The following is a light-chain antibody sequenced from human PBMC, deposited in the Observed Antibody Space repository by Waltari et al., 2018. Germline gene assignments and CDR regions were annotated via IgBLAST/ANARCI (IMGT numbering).Light chain of an antibody. J-gene: IGLJ3*02. CDR1: SSDIGSYNV. CDR2: GVN. V-gene: IGLV2-23*02. CDR3: SSYAGSVV. Sequence: QSALTQPASVSGSPGQSITISCTGSSSDIGSYNVVSWYQHHPGKAPKLLIYGVNNLPSGVSNRFSVSKSGTTASLTISGLQAEDEADYYCSSYAGSVVFGGGTKLTVL.